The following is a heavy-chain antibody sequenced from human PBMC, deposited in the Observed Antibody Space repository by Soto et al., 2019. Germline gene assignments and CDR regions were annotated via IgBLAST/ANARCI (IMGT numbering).Heavy chain of an antibody. CDR3: TRYGSEGSLRNWFDH. V-gene: IGHV4-39*01. J-gene: IGHJ5*02. Sequence: XETLSVCCSVSGASIHNTKYLWDWIRQTPGRGLEWIGRISHTGRTSYNPSLKSRVTISVDTSKGQFSLKVTSVTAADMALYLCTRYGSEGSLRNWFDHWGQGTLVTVSS. CDR1: GASIHNTKYL. D-gene: IGHD3-10*01. CDR2: ISHTGRT.